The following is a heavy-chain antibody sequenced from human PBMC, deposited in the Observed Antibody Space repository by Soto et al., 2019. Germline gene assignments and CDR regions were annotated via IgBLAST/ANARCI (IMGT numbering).Heavy chain of an antibody. CDR2: INHSGST. D-gene: IGHD3-10*01. Sequence: SETLSLTCAVYGGSFSDYYWTWVRQAPGRGLEWIGEINHSGSTYYNPSLKSRVTISVDTSKNQFSLKLSSVTAADTAVYYCARGVVRRVIIQYTSFFDYWGQGTPVPVSS. CDR3: ARGVVRRVIIQYTSFFDY. CDR1: GGSFSDYY. J-gene: IGHJ4*02. V-gene: IGHV4-34*01.